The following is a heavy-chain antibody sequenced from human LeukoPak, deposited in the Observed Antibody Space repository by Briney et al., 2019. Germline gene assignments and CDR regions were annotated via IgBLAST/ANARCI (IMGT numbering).Heavy chain of an antibody. J-gene: IGHJ6*03. Sequence: PSETLSLTCTVSGDSITNYYWSWIRQPAGKGLEWIGRIHITGSTNYNPSLKSRVTISIDESKNQFSLKLSSVTAADTAIYYCARDEYCSSTSCYPYYMDVWGKGTTVTVSS. CDR3: ARDEYCSSTSCYPYYMDV. V-gene: IGHV4-4*07. CDR1: GDSITNYY. D-gene: IGHD2-2*01. CDR2: IHITGST.